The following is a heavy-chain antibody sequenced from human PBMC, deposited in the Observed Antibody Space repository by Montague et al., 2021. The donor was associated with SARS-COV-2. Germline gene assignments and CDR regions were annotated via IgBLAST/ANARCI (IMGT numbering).Heavy chain of an antibody. J-gene: IGHJ5*02. CDR1: GFTFTSYW. V-gene: IGHV3-7*04. D-gene: IGHD2-15*01. CDR3: ARGPRVVAATLWFDP. Sequence: SRSLSLAASGFTFTSYWMAWVRQAPGKGLEWVASLKENGSEKYILDSVKGRFTISRDNAKDSLYLQMNSLRAEDTAVYYCARGPRVVAATLWFDPWGQGTQVTVSS. CDR2: LKENGSEK.